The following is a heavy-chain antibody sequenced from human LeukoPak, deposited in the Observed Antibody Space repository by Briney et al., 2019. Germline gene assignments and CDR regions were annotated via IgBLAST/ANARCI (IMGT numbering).Heavy chain of an antibody. CDR3: ARNLGIPVTSWDIDYYAMDV. V-gene: IGHV3-64*02. CDR2: ISSNGGST. J-gene: IGHJ6*02. D-gene: IGHD5-12*01. Sequence: PGGSLRLSCAASGFTFSTYAVHWVRQAPGKGLEYVSGISSNGGSTYYADYVKGRFTISRDNSKNTLYLQMGSLRADDMAVSYCARNLGIPVTSWDIDYYAMDVWGQGTTVTVSS. CDR1: GFTFSTYA.